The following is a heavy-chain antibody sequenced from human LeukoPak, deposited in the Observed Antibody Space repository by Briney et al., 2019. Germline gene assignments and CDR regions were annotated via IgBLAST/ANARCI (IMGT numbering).Heavy chain of an antibody. D-gene: IGHD3-3*01. J-gene: IGHJ4*02. CDR3: ARGVRRFDF. CDR2: ISGSGSTI. Sequence: GGSLRLSCAAAGFALSDYEVNWVRQAPGKGLEWVSYISGSGSTIDYADSAKGRFTVSRDNAKNSLYLQMNYLRAEDTAVYYCARGVRRFDFWGQGTLVTVSS. V-gene: IGHV3-48*03. CDR1: GFALSDYE.